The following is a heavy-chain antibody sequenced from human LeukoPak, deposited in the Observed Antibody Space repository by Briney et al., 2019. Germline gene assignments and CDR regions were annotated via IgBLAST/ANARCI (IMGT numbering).Heavy chain of an antibody. Sequence: ASVKVSCKASGYTFTSYGISWVRQAPGQGLEWMGRISAYNGNTNYAQKLQGRVTMTTDTSTSTAYMELRSLRSDDTAVYYCARRTEDDYVWGSYRYTPIIDYWGQGTLVTVSS. V-gene: IGHV1-18*01. D-gene: IGHD3-16*02. CDR3: ARRTEDDYVWGSYRYTPIIDY. CDR1: GYTFTSYG. J-gene: IGHJ4*02. CDR2: ISAYNGNT.